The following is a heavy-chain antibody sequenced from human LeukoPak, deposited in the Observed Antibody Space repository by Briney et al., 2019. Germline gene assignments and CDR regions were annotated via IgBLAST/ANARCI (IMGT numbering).Heavy chain of an antibody. J-gene: IGHJ6*03. CDR2: IYTSGST. Sequence: SETLSLTXTVSGGSISSYYWSWIRQPAGKGLEWIGRIYTSGSTNYNPSLKSRVTMSVDTSKNQFSLKLSSVTAADTAVYYCARDRRDIVVVPAANGGYYYYYMDVWGKGTTVTVSS. V-gene: IGHV4-4*07. CDR3: ARDRRDIVVVPAANGGYYYYYMDV. CDR1: GGSISSYY. D-gene: IGHD2-2*01.